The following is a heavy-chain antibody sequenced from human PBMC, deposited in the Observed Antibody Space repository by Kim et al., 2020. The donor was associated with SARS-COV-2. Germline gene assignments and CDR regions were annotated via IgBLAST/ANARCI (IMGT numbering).Heavy chain of an antibody. CDR1: GYTFTSNS. CDR2: INTAKGDA. D-gene: IGHD6-25*01. V-gene: IGHV1-3*04. J-gene: IGHJ5*02. Sequence: ASVKVSCKTSGYTFTSNSIHWVRQAPGQGLEWMGWINTAKGDAKASQKFRARVTITRDTSASTAYMELSGLISEDTALYFCARGSGHGFDPWGQGTLVTVSS. CDR3: ARGSGHGFDP.